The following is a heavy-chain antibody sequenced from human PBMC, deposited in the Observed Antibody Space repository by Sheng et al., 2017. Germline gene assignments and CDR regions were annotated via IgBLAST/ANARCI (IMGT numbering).Heavy chain of an antibody. CDR2: INHSGST. J-gene: IGHJ5*02. CDR1: GGSFSGYY. V-gene: IGHV4-34*01. Sequence: QVQLQQWGAGLLKPSETLSLTCAVYGGSFSGYYWSWIRQPPGKGLEWIGEINHSGSTNYNPSLKSRVTISVDTSKNQFSLKLSSVTAADTAVYYCAREAMVIGNWFDPWGQGTLVTVS. D-gene: IGHD5-18*01. CDR3: AREAMVIGNWFDP.